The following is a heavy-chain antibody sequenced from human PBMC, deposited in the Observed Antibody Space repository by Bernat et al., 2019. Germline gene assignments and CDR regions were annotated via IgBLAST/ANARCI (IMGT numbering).Heavy chain of an antibody. V-gene: IGHV4-4*02. CDR1: GGSISSSNW. Sequence: QVQLQESGPGLVKPSGTLSLTCAVSGGSISSSNWWSWVRQPPGQGLEWIGEIYHSGSTNYNPSLKSRVTISVDKSKNQFSLKLSSVTAAHTAVYYCARVGMSGYSYGYAFYYYYGMDVWGQGTTVTVSS. CDR2: IYHSGST. D-gene: IGHD5-18*01. CDR3: ARVGMSGYSYGYAFYYYYGMDV. J-gene: IGHJ6*02.